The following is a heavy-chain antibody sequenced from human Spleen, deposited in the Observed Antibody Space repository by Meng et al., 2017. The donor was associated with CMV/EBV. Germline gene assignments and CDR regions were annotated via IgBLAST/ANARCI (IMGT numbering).Heavy chain of an antibody. CDR3: ARGHYSSYDWFDP. J-gene: IGHJ5*02. CDR2: ISSSGSTI. Sequence: GESLKISCAASGFTFSDYYMSWIRQAPGKGLEWVSYISSSGSTIYYADSVKGRFTISRDNSKNTLYLQMNSLRAGDTALYFCARGHYSSYDWFDPWGQGTLVTVSS. CDR1: GFTFSDYY. D-gene: IGHD4-11*01. V-gene: IGHV3-11*04.